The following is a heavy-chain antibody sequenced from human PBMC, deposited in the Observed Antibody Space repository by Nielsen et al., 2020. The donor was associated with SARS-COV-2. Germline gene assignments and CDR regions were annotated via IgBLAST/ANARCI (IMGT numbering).Heavy chain of an antibody. D-gene: IGHD3-10*01. CDR3: ARDLREAGGLDY. CDR1: GFTFSSYD. Sequence: GVLKISCAASGFTFSSYDMHWVRQATGKGLEWVSAIGTAGDTYYPGSVKGRFTISRDNSKNTLYLQMNSLRAEDTAVYYCARDLREAGGLDYWGQGTLVTVSS. J-gene: IGHJ4*02. CDR2: IGTAGDT. V-gene: IGHV3-13*01.